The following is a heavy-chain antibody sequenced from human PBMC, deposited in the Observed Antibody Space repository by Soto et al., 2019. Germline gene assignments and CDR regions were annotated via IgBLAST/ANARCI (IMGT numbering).Heavy chain of an antibody. V-gene: IGHV3-23*01. CDR2: ISGSGGST. D-gene: IGHD2-21*02. Sequence: EVQLLESGGGLVQPGGSLRLSCAASGFTFSSYAMSWVRQAPGKGLEWVSAISGSGGSTNYADSVKGRFTISRDNSKNTLYLQMNRLRAEDTAVYYCAKHEVVTAIHLRGMDVWGQGTTVTVSS. J-gene: IGHJ6*02. CDR1: GFTFSSYA. CDR3: AKHEVVTAIHLRGMDV.